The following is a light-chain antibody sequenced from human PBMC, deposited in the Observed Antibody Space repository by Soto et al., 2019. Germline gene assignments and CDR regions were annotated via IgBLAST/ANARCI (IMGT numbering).Light chain of an antibody. CDR3: QQSYSSPEALT. CDR1: QSISTY. V-gene: IGKV1-39*01. J-gene: IGKJ4*01. CDR2: AAS. Sequence: DIQMTQSPSSLSASVGDRVTITCRASQSISTYLNWYQQKPGKAPKLLIYAASSLQSGVPSRFSGSGSGTDFTLTISSLQPEDFATYYCQQSYSSPEALTFGGGTKVEIK.